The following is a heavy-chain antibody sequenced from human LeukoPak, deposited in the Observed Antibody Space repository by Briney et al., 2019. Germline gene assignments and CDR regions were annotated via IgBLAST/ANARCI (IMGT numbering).Heavy chain of an antibody. CDR1: GFTFSRDW. J-gene: IGHJ4*02. V-gene: IGHV3-74*01. D-gene: IGHD3-10*01. CDR2: IHGDGTFT. CDR3: ARDLVLGSGSYGQ. Sequence: GGSLRLSCAASGFTFSRDWMHWVRQAPGKGLVWVSRIHGDGTFTTSADSVKGRFTISRDNAQNMVYLQMNSLRVEDTAVYYCARDLVLGSGSYGQWGQGTLVTVSS.